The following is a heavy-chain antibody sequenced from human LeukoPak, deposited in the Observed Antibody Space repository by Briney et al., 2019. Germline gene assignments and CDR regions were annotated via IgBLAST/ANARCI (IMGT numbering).Heavy chain of an antibody. CDR3: ARPLITMVRSPGY. Sequence: GGSLRLSCAASGLTFSSYAMSWVRQAPGKGLEWVSAISGSGGSTYYADSVKGRFTISRDNSKNTLYLQMNSLRAEDTAVYYCARPLITMVRSPGYWGQGTLVTVSS. CDR1: GLTFSSYA. V-gene: IGHV3-23*01. CDR2: ISGSGGST. J-gene: IGHJ4*02. D-gene: IGHD3-10*01.